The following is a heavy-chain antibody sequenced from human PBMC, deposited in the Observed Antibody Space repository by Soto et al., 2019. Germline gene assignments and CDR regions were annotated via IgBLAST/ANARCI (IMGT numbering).Heavy chain of an antibody. V-gene: IGHV3-23*04. CDR2: ISGSGSST. CDR3: AKDLYSSGWNGFHY. J-gene: IGHJ4*02. Sequence: EVQLVESGGGLVQPGGSLRLSCAASGFTFSSYAMNWVRQAPGKGLEWVSYISGSGSSTYYADSVKGRFTISRDNSKNSLYLQMNSRRAEDTAVYYCAKDLYSSGWNGFHYWAQGTLVTVSS. D-gene: IGHD3-22*01. CDR1: GFTFSSYA.